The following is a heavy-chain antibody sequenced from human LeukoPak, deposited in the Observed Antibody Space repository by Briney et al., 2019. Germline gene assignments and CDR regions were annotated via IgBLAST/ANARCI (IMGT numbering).Heavy chain of an antibody. CDR1: GFTFSTYW. CDR2: IKQDGSEK. V-gene: IGHV3-7*04. J-gene: IGHJ4*02. D-gene: IGHD3-10*01. CDR3: AGGYGWTTDY. Sequence: GGSLRLSCAASGFTFSTYWMSWVRQAPGKGLEWVANIKQDGSEKNYVDSLKVRFTISRDNAKNSLYLQMNSLRAEDTAVYYCAGGYGWTTDYWGQGTLVTVSS.